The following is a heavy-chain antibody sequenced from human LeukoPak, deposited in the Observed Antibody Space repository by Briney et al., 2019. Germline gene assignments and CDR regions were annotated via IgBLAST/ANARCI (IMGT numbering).Heavy chain of an antibody. CDR2: ISGSGDRT. V-gene: IGHV3-23*01. CDR1: GFTFSNYA. D-gene: IGHD3-10*01. CDR3: ARDGPTYYYGSGSYLGPPYFYFDY. Sequence: GGSLRLSCAASGFTFSNYAMSWVRQAPGKGLEWISAISGSGDRTYYTDSVKGRFTISRDNSKNTLYLQMNSLRAEDTAVYYCARDGPTYYYGSGSYLGPPYFYFDYWGQGTLVTVSS. J-gene: IGHJ4*02.